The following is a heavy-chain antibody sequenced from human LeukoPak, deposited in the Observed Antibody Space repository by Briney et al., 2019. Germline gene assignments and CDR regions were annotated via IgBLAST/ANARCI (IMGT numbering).Heavy chain of an antibody. D-gene: IGHD5-18*01. CDR2: IYYSGNT. CDR1: GVSISSSNSY. J-gene: IGHJ4*02. Sequence: SETLSLTCTVSGVSISSSNSYWGWIRQPPGKGLEWIGSIYYSGNTYYNPSLKSRVTISVDTSKNQFSLKLSSVTAADAAVYYCARHGGGYSYGSYFDYWGQGTLVTVSS. CDR3: ARHGGGYSYGSYFDY. V-gene: IGHV4-39*01.